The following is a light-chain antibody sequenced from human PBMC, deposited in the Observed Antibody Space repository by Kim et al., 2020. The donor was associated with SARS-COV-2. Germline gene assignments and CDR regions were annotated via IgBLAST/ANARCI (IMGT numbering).Light chain of an antibody. Sequence: GQSVTLSCTGTSSDVGSYNRVSWYPQPPGTAPKLMIYEVSNRPSGVPDRFSGSKSGNTASLTISGLQAEDEADYYCSSYTSSSTWVFGGGTQLTVL. J-gene: IGLJ3*02. V-gene: IGLV2-18*02. CDR1: SSDVGSYNR. CDR3: SSYTSSSTWV. CDR2: EVS.